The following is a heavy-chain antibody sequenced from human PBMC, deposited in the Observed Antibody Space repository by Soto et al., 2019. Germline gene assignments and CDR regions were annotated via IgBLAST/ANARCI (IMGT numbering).Heavy chain of an antibody. J-gene: IGHJ4*02. V-gene: IGHV3-7*01. CDR2: IKQDGSAK. CDR1: GFTFSTSW. Sequence: GGSLRLSCVASGFTFSTSWIHWVRQAPGKGLEWVANIKQDGSAKNYVDSVKGRFTISRDNAKNSVYLQMNSLRAEDTAMYYCARKSDYWGGEPWSPSPQ. CDR3: ARKSDY.